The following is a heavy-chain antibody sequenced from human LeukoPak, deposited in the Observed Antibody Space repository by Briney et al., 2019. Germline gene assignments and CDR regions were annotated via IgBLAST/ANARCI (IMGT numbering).Heavy chain of an antibody. CDR3: AKDPKPVRYQYFDY. D-gene: IGHD2-2*01. V-gene: IGHV3-23*01. CDR1: GFTFSSYA. CDR2: ISDSRRST. Sequence: PGGSLRLSCAASGFTFSSYAMSWVGQSPGKGREWVSAISDSRRSTYYPDSVTVRFTISRDNSKITLYLQMNSPRDEDTAVYYCAKDPKPVRYQYFDYWGQGTPVTVSS. J-gene: IGHJ4*02.